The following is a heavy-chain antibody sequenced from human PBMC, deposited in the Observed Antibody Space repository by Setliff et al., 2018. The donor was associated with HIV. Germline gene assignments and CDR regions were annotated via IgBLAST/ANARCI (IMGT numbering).Heavy chain of an antibody. J-gene: IGHJ4*02. CDR2: ISSDSNYI. CDR1: GFAFNTYS. D-gene: IGHD2-21*01. Sequence: GGSLRLSCAASGFAFNTYSMNWIRQAPGKGLEWVSSISSDSNYIYYADSVKGRFTISRDNAKNSLYLQMNSLRAEDTAVYYCARLLHNAYWGQGTLVTVSS. CDR3: ARLLHNAY. V-gene: IGHV3-21*01.